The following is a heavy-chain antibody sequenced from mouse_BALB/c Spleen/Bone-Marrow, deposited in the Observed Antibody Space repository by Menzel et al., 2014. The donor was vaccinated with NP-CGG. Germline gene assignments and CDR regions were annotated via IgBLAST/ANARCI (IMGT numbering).Heavy chain of an antibody. V-gene: IGHV1-7*01. J-gene: IGHJ2*01. CDR2: INPSTGYT. Sequence: IQLQQSGAELAKPGASVKMSCKASGYTFTSYWMHWVKQRPGQGLEWIGYINPSTGYTEYNQKFKDKATLTADKSSSTAYMQLSSLTSEDSAVYYCARGVGRAFDYWGRGTTLTVSS. D-gene: IGHD4-1*01. CDR1: GYTFTSYW. CDR3: ARGVGRAFDY.